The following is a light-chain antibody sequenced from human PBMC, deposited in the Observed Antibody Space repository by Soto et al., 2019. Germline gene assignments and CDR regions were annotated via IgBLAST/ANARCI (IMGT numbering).Light chain of an antibody. CDR1: QSVTLIY. CDR3: HQYESSPWT. V-gene: IGKV3-20*01. CDR2: GTS. Sequence: EIVLTQSPGTLSLSPGEGASLSCRASQSVTLIYFGCFQQKPGQAPRLLINGTSRRAVGIPDRFSGSGSGRDFTLTISRVEPEDSAIYYCHQYESSPWTFGQGTKVEI. J-gene: IGKJ1*01.